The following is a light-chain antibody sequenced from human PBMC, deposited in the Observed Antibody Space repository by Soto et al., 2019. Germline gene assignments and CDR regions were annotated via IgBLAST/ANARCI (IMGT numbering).Light chain of an antibody. J-gene: IGLJ2*01. CDR2: END. Sequence: QTVVTQPPSVSAAPGQKVTISCSGSSSNIENNYVSWYQQLPGTAPQVLIYENDKRPSGIPDRFSASKSGTSATLGITGLQTGDEADYYCGTWDSSLREVVFGGGTQLTVL. V-gene: IGLV1-51*02. CDR3: GTWDSSLREVV. CDR1: SSNIENNY.